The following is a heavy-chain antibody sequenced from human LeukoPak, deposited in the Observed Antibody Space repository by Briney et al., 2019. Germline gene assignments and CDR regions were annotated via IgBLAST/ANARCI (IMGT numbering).Heavy chain of an antibody. V-gene: IGHV3-23*01. D-gene: IGHD3-16*02. J-gene: IGHJ4*02. CDR1: GFTFNSFA. CDR3: AKSVVVGGYTRYKGFDQ. Sequence: GGSLRLSCAASGFTFNSFAMNWVRQAPGKGLEWVSSISGSDGSSHYADFAKGRFTISRDNSKNTLHLQMKSLSAEDTALYYCAKSVVVGGYTRYKGFDQWGQGTLVTVSS. CDR2: ISGSDGSS.